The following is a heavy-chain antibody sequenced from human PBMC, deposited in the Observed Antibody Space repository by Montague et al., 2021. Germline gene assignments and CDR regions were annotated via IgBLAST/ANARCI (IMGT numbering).Heavy chain of an antibody. Sequence: SLRLSCAASGFSFSSYWMHWVRQAPGKGLLWVSRITLDGSSTTFADSVKGRFTTFRDNAKATLYLQTNSLRVEDTAVYYCARNLASAAPGAFDIWGQGTMVTVSS. CDR1: GFSFSSYW. CDR3: ARNLASAAPGAFDI. J-gene: IGHJ3*02. CDR2: ITLDGSST. D-gene: IGHD6-13*01. V-gene: IGHV3-74*01.